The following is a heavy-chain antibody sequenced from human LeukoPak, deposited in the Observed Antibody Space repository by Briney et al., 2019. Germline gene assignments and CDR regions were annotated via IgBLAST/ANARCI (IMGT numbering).Heavy chain of an antibody. D-gene: IGHD5-18*01. CDR2: IYYSGST. J-gene: IGHJ4*02. CDR1: GGSISGYY. CDR3: ARDKQPGDY. Sequence: PSETLSLTCTVSGGSISGYYWGWIRQPPGKGLEWIGYIYYSGSTTHNPSLKSRVTMLVDTPKNQFSLKLSSMTAADTAVYYCARDKQPGDYWGQGTLVTVSS. V-gene: IGHV4-59*01.